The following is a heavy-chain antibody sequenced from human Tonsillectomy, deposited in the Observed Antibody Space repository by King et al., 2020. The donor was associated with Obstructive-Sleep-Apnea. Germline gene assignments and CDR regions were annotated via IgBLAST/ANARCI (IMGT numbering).Heavy chain of an antibody. V-gene: IGHV3-66*01. CDR2: IYNGGST. CDR1: GVTGSSND. Sequence: VQLVESGGGLVQPGGSLRLSCAASGVTGSSNDMRWVRQSPGKGLEVVAVIYNGGSTYYADAVTGRFTISRDNSKNTLYLQMNSLRDEDTAVYYCARDWSGRLDYWGQGTLVTVSS. CDR3: ARDWSGRLDY. D-gene: IGHD3-10*01. J-gene: IGHJ4*02.